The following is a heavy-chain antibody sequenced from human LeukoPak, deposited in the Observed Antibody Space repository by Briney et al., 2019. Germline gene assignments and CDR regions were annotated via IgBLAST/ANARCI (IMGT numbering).Heavy chain of an antibody. CDR2: ISGSGGST. CDR3: AKGPAQASGSSWYRYFDF. V-gene: IGHV3-23*01. Sequence: GGSLRLSCAASGFTFSSYAMNWVRQAPGKGLEWVSAISGSGGSTYYADSVKGRFTISRDNSKNTLYLQMNSLRAEDTAVYYCAKGPAQASGSSWYRYFDFWGQGTLVTVSS. D-gene: IGHD6-13*01. J-gene: IGHJ4*02. CDR1: GFTFSSYA.